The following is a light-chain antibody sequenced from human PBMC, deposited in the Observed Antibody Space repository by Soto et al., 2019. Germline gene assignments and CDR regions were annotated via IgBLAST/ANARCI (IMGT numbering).Light chain of an antibody. V-gene: IGLV1-47*01. Sequence: QSVLTQPPSASGTPGQRVTISCSGSSSNIGSNYVYWYQQLPGTAPKLLIYRNNQRPSGVPDRFSGSKSGTSASLAISGLGSEDEAYYYCAAWDDSLSGRVFGGGTKLTVL. CDR2: RNN. CDR1: SSNIGSNY. CDR3: AAWDDSLSGRV. J-gene: IGLJ3*02.